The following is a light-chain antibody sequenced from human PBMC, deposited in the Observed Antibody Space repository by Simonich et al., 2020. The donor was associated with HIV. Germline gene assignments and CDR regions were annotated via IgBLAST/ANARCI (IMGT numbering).Light chain of an antibody. J-gene: IGKJ1*01. CDR2: AAS. V-gene: IGKV1-39*01. CDR1: QRISRD. Sequence: DIQMTQSPSSLSASVGDRVTITCRASQRISRDLNWYQQKPGKAPKLLIYAASSLQSGVPSRFSGSGSGTDFTLTISSLQHEDFATYYCQQSYSSLWTFGQGTKVEIK. CDR3: QQSYSSLWT.